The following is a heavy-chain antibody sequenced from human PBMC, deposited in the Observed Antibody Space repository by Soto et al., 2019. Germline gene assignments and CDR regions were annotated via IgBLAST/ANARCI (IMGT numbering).Heavy chain of an antibody. Sequence: SETLSLTCAVYGGSFSGDDWSWIRQPPWKGLEWIGEINHSGSTNYNPSLKSRVTISVDTSKNQFSLKLSSVTAADTAVYYCARGGPDVLRYFVRFDPWGQGTLVTVS. CDR1: GGSFSGDD. D-gene: IGHD3-9*01. V-gene: IGHV4-34*01. CDR3: ARGGPDVLRYFVRFDP. CDR2: INHSGST. J-gene: IGHJ5*02.